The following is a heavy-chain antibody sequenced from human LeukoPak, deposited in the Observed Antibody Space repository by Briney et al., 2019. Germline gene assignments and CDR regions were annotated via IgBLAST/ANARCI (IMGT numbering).Heavy chain of an antibody. V-gene: IGHV1-3*03. CDR1: GYTFTSYT. CDR3: ARVLSTRSGYDFFNY. J-gene: IGHJ4*02. D-gene: IGHD5-12*01. Sequence: ASVKVSCKASGYTFTSYTIHWVRQAPGQSLEWMGWISVGRGDSKCSQEFQGRVTLTRDTSTSTVYMELSSLRSEDTAVYYCARVLSTRSGYDFFNYWGQGTLVTVSS. CDR2: ISVGRGDS.